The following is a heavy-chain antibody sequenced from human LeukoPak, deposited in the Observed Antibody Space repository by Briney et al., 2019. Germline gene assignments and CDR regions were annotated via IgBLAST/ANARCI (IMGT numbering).Heavy chain of an antibody. CDR1: GFTFSSHW. J-gene: IGHJ4*02. CDR3: ARGVRGYSYVPFDY. V-gene: IGHV3-74*03. Sequence: GGSLRLSCAASGFTFSSHWMHWVRQAPGKGLVWVSRINPDGSSTTYGDSVKGRFTISRDNAKNSLYLQMNSLRAEDTAVYYCARGVRGYSYVPFDYWGQGTLVTVSS. CDR2: INPDGSST. D-gene: IGHD5-18*01.